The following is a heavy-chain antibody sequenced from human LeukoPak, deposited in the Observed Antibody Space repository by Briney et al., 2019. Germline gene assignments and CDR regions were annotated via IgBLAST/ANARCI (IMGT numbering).Heavy chain of an antibody. Sequence: GGSLRLSCAASGFTFSSYGMSWVRQAPGKGLEWVSAISGSGGSTYYADSVKGRFTISRDNSKNTLYLQMNSLRAEDTAVYYCARSGVLTGYSNYYYYYMDVWGKGTTVTVSS. D-gene: IGHD3-9*01. CDR1: GFTFSSYG. CDR2: ISGSGGST. V-gene: IGHV3-23*01. J-gene: IGHJ6*03. CDR3: ARSGVLTGYSNYYYYYMDV.